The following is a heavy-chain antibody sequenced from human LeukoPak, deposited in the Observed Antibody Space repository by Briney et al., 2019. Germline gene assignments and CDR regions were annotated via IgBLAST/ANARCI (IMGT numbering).Heavy chain of an antibody. Sequence: SETLSLTCAAYGGSFSGYYWSWIRQPPGKGLEWIGEINHSGSTNYNPSLKSRVTIPVDTSKNQFSLKLSSVTAADTAVYYCARAPRHYYDFWSGYSYYFDYWGQGTLVTVSS. J-gene: IGHJ4*02. CDR2: INHSGST. CDR1: GGSFSGYY. CDR3: ARAPRHYYDFWSGYSYYFDY. V-gene: IGHV4-34*01. D-gene: IGHD3-3*01.